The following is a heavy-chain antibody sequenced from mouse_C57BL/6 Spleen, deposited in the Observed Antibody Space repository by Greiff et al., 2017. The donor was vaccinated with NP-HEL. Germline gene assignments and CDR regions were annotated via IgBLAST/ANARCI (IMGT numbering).Heavy chain of an antibody. Sequence: VKLQQPGAELVKPGASVKLSCKASGYTFTSYWMHWVKQRPGQGLEWIGMIHPNSGSTNYNEKFKSKATLTVDKSSSTAYMQLSSLTSEDSAVYYCAREGGDYDGGWFAYWGQGTLVTVSA. CDR1: GYTFTSYW. J-gene: IGHJ3*01. CDR2: IHPNSGST. V-gene: IGHV1-64*01. D-gene: IGHD2-4*01. CDR3: AREGGDYDGGWFAY.